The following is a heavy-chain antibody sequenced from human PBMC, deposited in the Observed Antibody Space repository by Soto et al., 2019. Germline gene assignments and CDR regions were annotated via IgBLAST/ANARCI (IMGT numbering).Heavy chain of an antibody. CDR1: GGSFSSHA. Sequence: QVQLVQSGAEVKKPGSSVKVSCKPSGGSFSSHAVSWVRQAPGQGLEWVGGIVPIFGTKNYAEKFQGRVTITADKSTSTVYMDLSSLKSEDTAVYFCARDRRDQTIFGMVGYFDLWGRDTLVSVSS. D-gene: IGHD3-3*01. CDR3: ARDRRDQTIFGMVGYFDL. V-gene: IGHV1-69*06. J-gene: IGHJ2*01. CDR2: IVPIFGTK.